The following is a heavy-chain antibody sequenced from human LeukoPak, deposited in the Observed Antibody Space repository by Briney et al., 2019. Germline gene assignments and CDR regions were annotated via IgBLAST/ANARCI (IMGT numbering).Heavy chain of an antibody. J-gene: IGHJ4*02. D-gene: IGHD3-22*01. CDR1: GYTFSNYG. V-gene: IGHV1-18*01. Sequence: ASVNVSCKASGYTFSNYGFSWVRQAPGQGLEWMGWISTYNGNTHYEQKLQGRVTMTTDTSTSTAYMELRSLRSDDTAVYHCVRSSGGDYYHSTGYYSDYWGQGTLVTVSS. CDR2: ISTYNGNT. CDR3: VRSSGGDYYHSTGYYSDY.